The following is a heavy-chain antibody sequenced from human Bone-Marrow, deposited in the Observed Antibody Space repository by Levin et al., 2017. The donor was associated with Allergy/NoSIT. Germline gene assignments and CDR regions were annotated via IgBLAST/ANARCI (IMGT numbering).Heavy chain of an antibody. V-gene: IGHV3-23*01. Sequence: LSLTCVASGLTFKRYAMSWVRQAPGKGLEWVSIISGSGDNTYYADSVKGRFTISRDNSKNTLYLQMNSLRADDTAVYYCAKDLHGGSLAVWYFDSWGQGTLVTVSS. CDR2: ISGSGDNT. CDR1: GLTFKRYA. CDR3: AKDLHGGSLAVWYFDS. J-gene: IGHJ4*02. D-gene: IGHD3-16*01.